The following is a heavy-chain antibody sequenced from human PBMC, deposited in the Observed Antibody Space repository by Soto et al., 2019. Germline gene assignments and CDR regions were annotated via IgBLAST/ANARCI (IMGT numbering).Heavy chain of an antibody. D-gene: IGHD5-12*01. CDR3: TTDLTLRGYSGYDWGYYYYGMDV. CDR2: IKSKTDGGTT. Sequence: GGSLRLSCAASGFTFSNAWMNWVRQAPGKGLEWVGRIKSKTDGGTTDYAAPVKGRFTISRDDSKNTLYLQMNSLKTEDTAVYYCTTDLTLRGYSGYDWGYYYYGMDVWGQGTTVTVSS. CDR1: GFTFSNAW. V-gene: IGHV3-15*07. J-gene: IGHJ6*02.